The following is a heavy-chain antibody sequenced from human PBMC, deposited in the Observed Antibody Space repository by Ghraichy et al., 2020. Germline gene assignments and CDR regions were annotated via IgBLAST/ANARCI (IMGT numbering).Heavy chain of an antibody. J-gene: IGHJ4*02. D-gene: IGHD5/OR15-5a*01. CDR2: IYYSGST. V-gene: IGHV4-59*01. CDR3: AGVYGEGVALG. CDR1: GGSISSYY. Sequence: SETLSLTCTVSGGSISSYYWSWIRQPPGKGLEWIGYIYYSGSTNYNPSLKSRVTISVDTSKNQFSLKLSSVTAADTAVYYCAGVYGEGVALGWGQGTLVTVSS.